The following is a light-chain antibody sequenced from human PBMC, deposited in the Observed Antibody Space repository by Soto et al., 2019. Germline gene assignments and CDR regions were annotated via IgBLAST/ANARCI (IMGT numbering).Light chain of an antibody. CDR1: SSDVGVYNY. J-gene: IGLJ1*01. V-gene: IGLV2-14*01. CDR3: SSYTSTYTPV. Sequence: QSVLTQPASVSGSPGQSITISCTGTSSDVGVYNYVSWYQQHPGKAPKLMIFEVSNRPSGVSNRFSGSKSGNTASLTISGVQAEDEGYYYCSSYTSTYTPVFGTGTKVNVL. CDR2: EVS.